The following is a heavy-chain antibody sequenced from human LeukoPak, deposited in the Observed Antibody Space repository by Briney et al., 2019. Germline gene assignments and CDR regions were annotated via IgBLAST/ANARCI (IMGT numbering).Heavy chain of an antibody. J-gene: IGHJ4*02. Sequence: ASVKVSCKASEFTFTNSAIQWVRQARGQRLEWIGWIVVGGGKTNYAQKFQERVTISRDMSTSTAYMELSSLRYDDTAVYYCAADDLTRVYWGLGTLITVSS. CDR3: AADDLTRVY. CDR2: IVVGGGKT. CDR1: EFTFTNSA. V-gene: IGHV1-58*02.